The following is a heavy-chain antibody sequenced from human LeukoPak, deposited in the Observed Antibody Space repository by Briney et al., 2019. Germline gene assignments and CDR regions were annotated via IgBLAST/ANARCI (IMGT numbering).Heavy chain of an antibody. J-gene: IGHJ6*03. V-gene: IGHV3-21*04. CDR2: ISSSSSYI. CDR1: GFTFSSYS. CDR3: ARRNHYYYYIDV. Sequence: GGSLRLSCAASGFTFSSYSMNWVRQAPGKGLEWVSSISSSSSYIYYADSVKGRFTISRDNSKNTLYLQMSSLRAEDTAVYYCARRNHYYYYIDVWGKGTTVTVSS.